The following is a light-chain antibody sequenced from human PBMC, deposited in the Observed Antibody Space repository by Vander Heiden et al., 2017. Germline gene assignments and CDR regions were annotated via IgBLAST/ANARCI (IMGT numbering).Light chain of an antibody. J-gene: IGLJ2*01. CDR1: TSNIGNNY. CDR2: ENN. Sequence: QSVLTQPPSASAAPGQKVTISCSGSTSNIGNNYVSWYQQLPGTAPKLLIYENNKRPSGIPDRFSGSKSGTSATLGITGLQTGDEGDYYCGTWDSSLSAGIFGGGTKLTVL. CDR3: GTWDSSLSAGI. V-gene: IGLV1-51*02.